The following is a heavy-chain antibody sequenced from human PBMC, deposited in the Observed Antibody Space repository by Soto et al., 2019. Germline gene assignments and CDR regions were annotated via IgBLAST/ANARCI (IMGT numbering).Heavy chain of an antibody. Sequence: EVQLLESGGGLVQPGESLRLSCAASGFTFGNYFMNWVRQAPGKGLEWVSDISSNGGRTHYADSVRGRFTIARDNSRNTLYLQMSSLMAEDTALYYCAKDLHWYGMDVWGQGTTVTVSS. CDR3: AKDLHWYGMDV. CDR2: ISSNGGRT. D-gene: IGHD1-1*01. J-gene: IGHJ6*02. CDR1: GFTFGNYF. V-gene: IGHV3-23*01.